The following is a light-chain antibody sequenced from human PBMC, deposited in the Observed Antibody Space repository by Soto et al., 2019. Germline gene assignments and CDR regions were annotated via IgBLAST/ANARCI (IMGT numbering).Light chain of an antibody. CDR2: EVS. V-gene: IGLV2-14*01. CDR3: SSYTSIVV. Sequence: QSALTQPASVSGSPGQSITISCTGTSSDVGGYNYVSWYQQHPGKAPKLMIYEVSNRPSGVSNRFSGSKSGNTASLTISGLHAEDEADYYCSSYTSIVVFGGGTKLTVL. CDR1: SSDVGGYNY. J-gene: IGLJ2*01.